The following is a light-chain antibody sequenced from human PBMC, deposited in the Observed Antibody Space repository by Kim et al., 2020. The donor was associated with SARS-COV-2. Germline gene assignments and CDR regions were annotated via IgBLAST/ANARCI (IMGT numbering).Light chain of an antibody. J-gene: IGKJ4*01. CDR1: QDIRYD. CDR2: ATS. V-gene: IGKV1-17*01. Sequence: ASVGDRVTITCRASQDIRYDLDWYQQKPGKGPERLIYATSTLQSGVPSRFSGSGSGTEFTLTISSLQPEDLATYYCLQHTTYPLTFGGGTKVDIK. CDR3: LQHTTYPLT.